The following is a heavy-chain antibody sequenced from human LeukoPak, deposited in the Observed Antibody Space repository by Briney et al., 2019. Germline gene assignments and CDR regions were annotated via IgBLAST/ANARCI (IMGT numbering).Heavy chain of an antibody. D-gene: IGHD4-17*01. V-gene: IGHV1-46*01. CDR3: ARWATVTTKLQVV. CDR2: INPSGGST. J-gene: IGHJ4*02. CDR1: GGTFSSYA. Sequence: ASVKVSCKASGGTFSSYAISWVRQAPGQGLEWMGIINPSGGSTSYAQKFQGRVTMTRDMSTSTVYMELSSLRSEDTAVYYCARWATVTTKLQVVWGQGTLVTVSS.